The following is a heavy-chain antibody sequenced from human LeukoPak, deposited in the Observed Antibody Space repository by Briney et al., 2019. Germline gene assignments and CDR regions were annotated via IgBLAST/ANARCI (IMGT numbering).Heavy chain of an antibody. V-gene: IGHV1-69*13. CDR1: GYTFTNYD. CDR2: IIPIFGSS. CDR3: ARVTHTELSTWFDP. Sequence: SVKVSCKASGYTFTNYDINWVRQAPGQGLEWMGGIIPIFGSSNYAQKFQGRVTITADESTTTAYMELSSLRSEDTAVYYCARVTHTELSTWFDPWGQGTLVTVSS. J-gene: IGHJ5*02. D-gene: IGHD5-18*01.